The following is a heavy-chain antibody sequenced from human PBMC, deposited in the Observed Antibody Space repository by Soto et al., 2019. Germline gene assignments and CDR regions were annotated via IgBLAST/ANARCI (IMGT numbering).Heavy chain of an antibody. CDR2: VYSTGST. D-gene: IGHD2-8*01. CDR3: ARSHYTYGLLIDY. J-gene: IGHJ4*02. V-gene: IGHV4-59*05. Sequence: PSETLSLTCNVSGASLSGYYWSWIRQPPGKGLQWIGRVYSTGSTFSHPSLTSRVFISVDTSKKKFSLRLTSVTAADTAVYYCARSHYTYGLLIDYWGPGIMVTVSS. CDR1: GASLSGYY.